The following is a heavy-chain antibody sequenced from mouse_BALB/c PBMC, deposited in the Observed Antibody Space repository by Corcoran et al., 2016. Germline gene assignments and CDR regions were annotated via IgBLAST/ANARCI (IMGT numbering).Heavy chain of an antibody. CDR2: IYPYNGGT. CDR3: ARKGQARATEAMDY. V-gene: IGHV1S29*02. J-gene: IGHJ4*01. Sequence: EVQLQQSGPELVKPGASVKISCKASGYTFTDYNMHWVRQSHGKSLEWIGYIYPYNGGTGYNQKFKSKATLTVDNSSSTAYMELRSLTSEDSAVYYCARKGQARATEAMDYWGQGTSVTVSS. D-gene: IGHD3-1*01. CDR1: GYTFTDYN.